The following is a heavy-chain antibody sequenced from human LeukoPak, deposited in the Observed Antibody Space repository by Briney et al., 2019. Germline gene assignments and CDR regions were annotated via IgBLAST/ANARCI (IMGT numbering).Heavy chain of an antibody. D-gene: IGHD1-1*01. CDR1: GGSISTYY. CDR2: IYYTGST. J-gene: IGHJ4*02. CDR3: ARVGNYYFDY. V-gene: IGHV4-59*01. Sequence: KPSETLSLTCTVSGGSISTYYWSWTRQPPGKGLEWIGYIYYTGSTNYNLSLKSRVTISVDTSKNQFSLKLSSVTAADTAVYYCARVGNYYFDYWGQGTLVTVTS.